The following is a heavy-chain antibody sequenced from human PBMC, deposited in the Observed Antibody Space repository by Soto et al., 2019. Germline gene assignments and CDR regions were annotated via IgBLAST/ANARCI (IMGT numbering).Heavy chain of an antibody. CDR3: GCVPAAAGPYYYYGMDV. Sequence: GASVKVSCKASGGTFSSYAISWVRQAPGQGLEWMGGIIPIFGTANYAQKFQGRVTITADESTSTAYMELSSLRSEDTAVYYCGCVPAAAGPYYYYGMDVWGQGTTVTVSS. CDR1: GGTFSSYA. CDR2: IIPIFGTA. V-gene: IGHV1-69*13. D-gene: IGHD6-13*01. J-gene: IGHJ6*02.